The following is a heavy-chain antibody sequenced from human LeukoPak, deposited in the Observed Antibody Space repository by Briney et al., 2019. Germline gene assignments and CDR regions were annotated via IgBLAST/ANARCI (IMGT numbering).Heavy chain of an antibody. CDR1: GFTFSSYA. Sequence: GGSLRLSCAASGFTFSSYAMHWVLQAPFKGLEWVAVISYDGSNKYYADSVKGRFTISRDNSKNSLYLQMNSLRAEDTAVYYCARDRAMDDFWGQGTLVTVSS. V-gene: IGHV3-30-3*01. D-gene: IGHD5-18*01. CDR3: ARDRAMDDF. J-gene: IGHJ4*02. CDR2: ISYDGSNK.